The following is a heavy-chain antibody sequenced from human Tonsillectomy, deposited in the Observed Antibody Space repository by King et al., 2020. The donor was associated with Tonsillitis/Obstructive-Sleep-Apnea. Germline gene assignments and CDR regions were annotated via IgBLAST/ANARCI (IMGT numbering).Heavy chain of an antibody. J-gene: IGHJ5*02. CDR1: GYTFTSYG. CDR2: ISAYNGNT. CDR3: ARDDEAVGYGSSTSCYSNWFDP. D-gene: IGHD2-2*01. Sequence: VQLVESGAEVKKPGASVKVSCKASGYTFTSYGISWVRQAPGQGLEWMGWISAYNGNTNYAQKLQGRVTMTTDTSTSTAYMELRSLRSDDTAVYYCARDDEAVGYGSSTSCYSNWFDPWGQGTLVTVSS. V-gene: IGHV1-18*01.